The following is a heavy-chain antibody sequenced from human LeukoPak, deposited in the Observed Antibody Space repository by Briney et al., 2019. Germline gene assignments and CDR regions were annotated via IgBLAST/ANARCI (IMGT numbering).Heavy chain of an antibody. V-gene: IGHV3-23*01. CDR1: GFTFSSYA. J-gene: IGHJ4*02. CDR3: APYSSGYFDY. Sequence: GGSLRLSCAASGFTFSSYAMSWVRQAPGKGLEWASAISGSGGSTYYADSVKGRFTISRDNSKNTLYLQMNSLRAEDTAVYYCAPYSSGYFDYWGQGTLVTVSS. CDR2: ISGSGGST. D-gene: IGHD6-19*01.